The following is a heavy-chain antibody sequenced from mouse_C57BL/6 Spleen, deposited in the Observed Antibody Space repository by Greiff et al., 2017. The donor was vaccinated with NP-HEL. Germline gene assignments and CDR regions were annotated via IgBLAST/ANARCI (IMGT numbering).Heavy chain of an antibody. Sequence: EVQLQQSGPELVKPGASVKMSCKASGYTFTDYNMHWVKQSHGKSLEWIGYINPNNGGTSYNQKFKGKATLTVNKSSSTAYMELRSLTSEESAVYYCAREFDYYGSRSAMDYWGQGTSVTVSS. V-gene: IGHV1-22*01. CDR2: INPNNGGT. D-gene: IGHD1-1*01. CDR3: AREFDYYGSRSAMDY. CDR1: GYTFTDYN. J-gene: IGHJ4*01.